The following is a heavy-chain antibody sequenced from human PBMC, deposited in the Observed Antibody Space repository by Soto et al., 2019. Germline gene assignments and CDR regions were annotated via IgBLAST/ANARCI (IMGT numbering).Heavy chain of an antibody. D-gene: IGHD2-15*01. V-gene: IGHV3-23*01. CDR1: GFTFSSYA. Sequence: HPGGSLRLSCAASGFTFSSYAMSWVRQAPGKGLEWVSAISGSRGSTYYADSVKGRFTISRDNSKNTLYLQMNSLRAEDTSVCYCAKLSGPNGIWGQGTLVTPSP. J-gene: IGHJ4*02. CDR3: AKLSGPNGI. CDR2: ISGSRGST.